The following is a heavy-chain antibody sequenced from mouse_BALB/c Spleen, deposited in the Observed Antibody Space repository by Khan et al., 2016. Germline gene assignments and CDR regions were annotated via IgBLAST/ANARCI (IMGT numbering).Heavy chain of an antibody. D-gene: IGHD2-4*01. CDR3: ARVDYDGYYAMDY. Sequence: LVKTGASVKISCKASGYSFTGYYIHWVKQSHGKGLEWIGYISCYNGATKYNQKFRGKAKLTGDKSYSTAYMQFHGRTSEASAVYYCARVDYDGYYAMDYWGQGTSVTVSS. J-gene: IGHJ4*01. CDR1: GYSFTGYY. CDR2: ISCYNGAT. V-gene: IGHV1S34*01.